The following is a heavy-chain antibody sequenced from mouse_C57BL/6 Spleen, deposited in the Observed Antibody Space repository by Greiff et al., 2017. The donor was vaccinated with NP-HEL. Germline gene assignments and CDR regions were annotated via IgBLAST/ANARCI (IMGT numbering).Heavy chain of an antibody. V-gene: IGHV1-82*01. CDR1: GYAFSSSW. D-gene: IGHD1-3*01. CDR2: IYPGDGDT. CDR3: ARSQGKEGYFDV. J-gene: IGHJ1*03. Sequence: QVQLQQSGPELVKPGASVKISCKASGYAFSSSWMNWVKQRPGKGLEWIGRIYPGDGDTNYNGKFKGKATLTADKSSSTAYMQLSSLISEDSAVYFCARSQGKEGYFDVWGTGTTVTVSS.